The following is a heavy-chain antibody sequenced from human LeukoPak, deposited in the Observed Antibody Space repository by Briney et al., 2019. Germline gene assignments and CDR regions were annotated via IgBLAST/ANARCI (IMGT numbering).Heavy chain of an antibody. Sequence: SETLSLTCTVSGGSISSYHWSWIRQPPGKGLEWIGYIYYSGSTNYNPSLKSRVTISVDTSKNQFSLKLSSVTAADTAVYYCARVATPDAFDIWGQGTMATVSS. CDR1: GGSISSYH. D-gene: IGHD2-15*01. V-gene: IGHV4-59*01. J-gene: IGHJ3*02. CDR3: ARVATPDAFDI. CDR2: IYYSGST.